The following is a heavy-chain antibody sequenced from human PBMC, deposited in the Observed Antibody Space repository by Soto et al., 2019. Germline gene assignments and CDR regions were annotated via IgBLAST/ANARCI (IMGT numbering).Heavy chain of an antibody. CDR1: GFTFSSYG. D-gene: IGHD4-17*01. J-gene: IGHJ4*02. CDR2: IWYDGSNK. V-gene: IGHV3-33*01. CDR3: ARAYGGPYFDY. Sequence: QVQLVESGGGVVQHGRSLRLSCAASGFTFSSYGMHWVRQAPGKGLEWVAVIWYDGSNKYYADSVKGRFTISRDNSKNTLYLQMNSLRAEDTAVYYCARAYGGPYFDYWGQGTLVTVSS.